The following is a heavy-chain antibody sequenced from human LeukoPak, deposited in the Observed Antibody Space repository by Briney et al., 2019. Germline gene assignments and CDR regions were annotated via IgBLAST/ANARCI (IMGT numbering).Heavy chain of an antibody. D-gene: IGHD2-15*01. CDR3: ASDFGYCSGGSCYSSFDI. CDR1: GYTFTGYY. CDR2: INPNSGGT. Sequence: ASVKVSCKASGYTFTGYYMHWVRQAPGQGPEWMGWINPNSGGTNYAQKFQGRVTMTRDTSISTAYMELSRLRSDDTAVYYCASDFGYCSGGSCYSSFDIWGQGTMVTVSS. J-gene: IGHJ3*02. V-gene: IGHV1-2*02.